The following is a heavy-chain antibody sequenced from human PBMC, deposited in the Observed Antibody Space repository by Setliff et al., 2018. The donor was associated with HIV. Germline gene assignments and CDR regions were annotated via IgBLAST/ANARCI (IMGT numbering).Heavy chain of an antibody. D-gene: IGHD4-17*01. Sequence: GGSLRLSCTASGFTFGDYAMSWVRQAPGKGLEWVGFIRSKSYSATTEYAASVKGRFIISRDDSKGIAYLQMNSLRTEDTAVYYCARAPIDYGDSPFDYWGQGTLVTVS. CDR3: ARAPIDYGDSPFDY. V-gene: IGHV3-49*04. CDR1: GFTFGDYA. J-gene: IGHJ4*02. CDR2: IRSKSYSATT.